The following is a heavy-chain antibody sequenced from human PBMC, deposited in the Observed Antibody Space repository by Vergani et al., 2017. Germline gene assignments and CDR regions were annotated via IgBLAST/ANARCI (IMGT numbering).Heavy chain of an antibody. J-gene: IGHJ2*01. D-gene: IGHD3-16*01. CDR1: GDSIISRSYY. Sequence: QMQLQESGPGLVKASETLSLTCTVPGDSIISRSYYWGWTRQPPGKGLEWIGSIYNSGNGDSSSSLKSRVTISADTSKNQFSLRLTSVTAADTAVYYCASGKYYSDSTSHFRGRYFDVWGRGTLVTVPS. CDR3: ASGKYYSDSTSHFRGRYFDV. V-gene: IGHV4-39*01. CDR2: IYNSGNG.